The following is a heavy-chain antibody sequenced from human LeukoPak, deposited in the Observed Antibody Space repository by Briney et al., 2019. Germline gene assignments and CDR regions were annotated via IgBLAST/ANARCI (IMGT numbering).Heavy chain of an antibody. D-gene: IGHD3-9*01. J-gene: IGHJ5*02. CDR2: INPNSGGT. V-gene: IGHV1-2*02. CDR3: ARGEAGYYDILTGYSLFDP. Sequence: GASVKVSCKASGYTFTGYYMHWVRQAPGQGLKWMGWINPNSGGTNYAQKFQGRVTMTRDTSISTAYMELSRLRSDDTAVYYCARGEAGYYDILTGYSLFDPWGQGTLVTVSS. CDR1: GYTFTGYY.